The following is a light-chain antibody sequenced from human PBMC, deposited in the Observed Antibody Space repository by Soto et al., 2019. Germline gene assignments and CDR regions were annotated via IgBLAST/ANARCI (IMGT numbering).Light chain of an antibody. V-gene: IGKV3-11*01. Sequence: EIVLTQSPATLSLSPGERATLSCRASQSVGTSLSWYQQKAGQAPRLLIYDASDRATGIPAKFSGSGSGTDFTLSISSLEPEDFAVYYCLLGSSWPPMYSFGQGTKLEIK. CDR1: QSVGTS. CDR3: LLGSSWPPMYS. CDR2: DAS. J-gene: IGKJ2*03.